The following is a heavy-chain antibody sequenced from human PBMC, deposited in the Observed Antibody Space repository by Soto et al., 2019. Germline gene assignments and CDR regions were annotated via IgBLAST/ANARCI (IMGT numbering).Heavy chain of an antibody. J-gene: IGHJ4*02. D-gene: IGHD1-26*01. CDR2: ISSNGGST. CDR3: AKSEPYGSGSYYFDY. Sequence: GGSLRLSCSASGFTFSSYAMHWVRQAPGKGLEYVSAISSNGGSTYYADSVKGRFTISRDNSKNTLYLQMSSLRAEDTAVYYCAKSEPYGSGSYYFDYWGQGTLVTVSS. CDR1: GFTFSSYA. V-gene: IGHV3-64D*06.